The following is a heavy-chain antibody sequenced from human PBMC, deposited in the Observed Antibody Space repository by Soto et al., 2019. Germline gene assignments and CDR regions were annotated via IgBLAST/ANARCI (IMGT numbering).Heavy chain of an antibody. CDR3: AKYPSTSLRSYYDY. CDR2: ISGSGGST. V-gene: IGHV3-23*01. D-gene: IGHD2-2*01. J-gene: IGHJ4*02. CDR1: GFTFSSFA. Sequence: GGSLRLSCAASGFTFSSFAMSWVRQAPGKGLEWVSAISGSGGSTYYADPVKGRFTISRDNSKNTLYLQMNSLRAEDTAVYYCAKYPSTSLRSYYDYWGQGTLVTVSS.